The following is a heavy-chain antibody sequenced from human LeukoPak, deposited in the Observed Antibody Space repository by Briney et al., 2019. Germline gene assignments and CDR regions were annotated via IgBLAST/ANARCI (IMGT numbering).Heavy chain of an antibody. CDR3: ARDRGMDSSGYYYYDY. CDR2: ISSSSSYI. D-gene: IGHD3-22*01. Sequence: TGGSLRLSCAASGFTFSSYSMNWVRQAPWKGLEWVSSISSSSSYIYYADSVKGQFTISRDNAKNSLYLQMSSLRAEDTAVYYCARDRGMDSSGYYYYDYWGQGTLVAVSS. CDR1: GFTFSSYS. J-gene: IGHJ4*02. V-gene: IGHV3-21*01.